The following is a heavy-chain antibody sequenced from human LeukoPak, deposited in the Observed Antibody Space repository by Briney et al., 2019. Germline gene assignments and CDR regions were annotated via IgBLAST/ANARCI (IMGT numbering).Heavy chain of an antibody. Sequence: WVATIIGSCGSTYYAYSVKGRFTISRDNSKNTLYLQMISMRAEDTAVYCCANWETFDYWGEGTLVTVSS. D-gene: IGHD1-26*01. J-gene: IGHJ4*02. CDR2: IIGSCGST. CDR3: ANWETFDY. V-gene: IGHV3-23*01.